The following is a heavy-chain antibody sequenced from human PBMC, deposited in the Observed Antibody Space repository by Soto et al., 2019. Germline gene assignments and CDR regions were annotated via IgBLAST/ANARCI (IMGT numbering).Heavy chain of an antibody. CDR2: IYYSGST. CDR1: GGSISSSSYY. V-gene: IGHV4-39*01. J-gene: IGHJ3*02. Sequence: SETLSLTCTVSGGSISSSSYYWGWIRQPPGKGLEWIGSIYYSGSTYYNPSLKSRVTISVDTSKNQFSLKLSSVTAADTAVYYCARQLSTIFGVARPAFDIWGQGTMVT. D-gene: IGHD3-3*01. CDR3: ARQLSTIFGVARPAFDI.